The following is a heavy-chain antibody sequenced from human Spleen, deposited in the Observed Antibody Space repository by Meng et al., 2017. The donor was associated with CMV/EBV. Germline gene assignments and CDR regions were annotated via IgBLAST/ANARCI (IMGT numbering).Heavy chain of an antibody. CDR1: EDTFRNYW. V-gene: IGHV3-48*04. J-gene: IGHJ4*02. Sequence: GGSLRLSCVASEDTFRNYWMSWVRQAPGKGLEWVSYISSSSSTIYYADSVKGRFTISRDNAKNSLYLQMNSLRAEDTAVYYCARDRGPIDYWGQGTLVTVSS. D-gene: IGHD3-10*01. CDR3: ARDRGPIDY. CDR2: ISSSSSTI.